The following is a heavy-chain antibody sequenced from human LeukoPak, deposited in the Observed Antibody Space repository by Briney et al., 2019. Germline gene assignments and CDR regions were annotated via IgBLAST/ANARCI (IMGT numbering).Heavy chain of an antibody. CDR3: ARGDDYGDYWGLY. CDR1: GYTFTKYG. D-gene: IGHD4-17*01. CDR2: ISTYNGNT. Sequence: ASVKVSCKASGYTFTKYGITWVRQAPGQGLEWMGWISTYNGNTNYAQKLQGRVTMTTDTSTSTAYMELRSLISDDAAVYYCARGDDYGDYWGLYWGQGTLVTVS. J-gene: IGHJ4*02. V-gene: IGHV1-18*01.